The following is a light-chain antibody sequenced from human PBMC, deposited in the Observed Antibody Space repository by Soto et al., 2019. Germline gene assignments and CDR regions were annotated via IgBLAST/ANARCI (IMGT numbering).Light chain of an antibody. J-gene: IGLJ3*02. V-gene: IGLV2-23*01. CDR2: EGT. CDR3: YSYAGTYNWV. Sequence: QSALSQPGSVCESPGQAITISCTGTNNDVGNYKLVSWFQHHLGKAPKLIIYEGTKRPSGVSNRFSASQSGNTASLTISGLQAEDEADYYCYSYAGTYNWVFGGGTKVTVL. CDR1: NNDVGNYKL.